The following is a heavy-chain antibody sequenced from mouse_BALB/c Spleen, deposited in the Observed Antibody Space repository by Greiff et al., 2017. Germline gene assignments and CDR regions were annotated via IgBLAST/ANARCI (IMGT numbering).Heavy chain of an antibody. CDR1: GYTFTDYA. CDR2: ISTYYGDA. CDR3: ARSGYDAMDY. J-gene: IGHJ4*01. Sequence: QVHVKQSGAELVRPGVSVKISCKGSGYTFTDYAMHWVKQSHAKSLEWIGVISTYYGDASYNQKFKGKATMTVDKSSSTAYMELARLTSEDSAIYYCARSGYDAMDYWGQGTSVTVSS. V-gene: IGHV1S137*01.